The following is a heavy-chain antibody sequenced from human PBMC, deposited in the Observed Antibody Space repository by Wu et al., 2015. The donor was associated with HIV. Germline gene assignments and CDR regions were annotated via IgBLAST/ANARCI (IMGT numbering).Heavy chain of an antibody. CDR3: ATRIGGTMEAFNI. D-gene: IGHD2/OR15-2a*01. Sequence: QVQLVQSGAEVKKPGASVKVSCKASGFTFNNKYMHWVRQAPGQGLEWMGVLNPSANKISYAQSFQGRVTMTSDKSTTAVYMELDSLRSDDTAVYYCATRIGGTMEAFNIWGQGTMVIVSS. V-gene: IGHV1-46*02. CDR2: LNPSANKI. CDR1: GFTFNNKY. J-gene: IGHJ3*02.